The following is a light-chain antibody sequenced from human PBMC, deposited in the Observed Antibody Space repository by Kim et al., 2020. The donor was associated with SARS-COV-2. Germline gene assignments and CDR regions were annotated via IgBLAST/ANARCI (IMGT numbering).Light chain of an antibody. CDR2: SSS. CDR1: SSNIGANP. CDR3: AAWDDGLNGYV. V-gene: IGLV1-44*01. J-gene: IGLJ1*01. Sequence: GQRVSLSCSGSSSNIGANPVTWYQQLPGTAPKLLIYSSSQRPSGVPDRFSASKSGTSASLAISGLQSEDEADYYCAAWDDGLNGYVFGTGTKVTVL.